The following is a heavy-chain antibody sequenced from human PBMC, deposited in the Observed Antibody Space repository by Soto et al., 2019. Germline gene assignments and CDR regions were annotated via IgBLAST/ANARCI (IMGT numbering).Heavy chain of an antibody. Sequence: SETLSLTCTVSGGSISSYYWSWIRQPPGKGLEWIGYIYYSGSTNYNPSLKSRVTIPVDTSKNQFSLKLSSVTAADTAVYYCARHGAHSGGFTDYWGKGPLVPVS. V-gene: IGHV4-59*01. CDR2: IYYSGST. J-gene: IGHJ4*02. CDR3: ARHGAHSGGFTDY. D-gene: IGHD6-19*01. CDR1: GGSISSYY.